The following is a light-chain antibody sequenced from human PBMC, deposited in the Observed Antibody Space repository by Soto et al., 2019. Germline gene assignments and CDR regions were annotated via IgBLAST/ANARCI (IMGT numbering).Light chain of an antibody. V-gene: IGLV1-44*01. CDR1: SSNIGSNT. CDR2: SHN. Sequence: QAVVTQPPSASGTPGQRVTISCSGSSSNIGSNTVNWYQQLPGTAPKLLIYSHNQRPSGVPDRFYVSKSGTSASLAISGLQSEDEADYYCATWDDSLDGYVFGTGTKLTVL. J-gene: IGLJ1*01. CDR3: ATWDDSLDGYV.